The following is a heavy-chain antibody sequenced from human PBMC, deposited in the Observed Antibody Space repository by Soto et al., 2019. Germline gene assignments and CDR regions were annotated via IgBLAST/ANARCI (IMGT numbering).Heavy chain of an antibody. D-gene: IGHD2-15*01. Sequence: QLQLQESGPGLVKPSETLSRSCVISGDSISTSAYYWGWIRQPPGKGLQWIGSIDYSGNTYYNRSSKSRVTISVDTSKNQFSLRLNSVTAADTAFYYCARHPLRGFGVPYWVQGTLVTVSS. CDR3: ARHPLRGFGVPY. CDR1: GDSISTSAYY. CDR2: IDYSGNT. J-gene: IGHJ4*02. V-gene: IGHV4-39*01.